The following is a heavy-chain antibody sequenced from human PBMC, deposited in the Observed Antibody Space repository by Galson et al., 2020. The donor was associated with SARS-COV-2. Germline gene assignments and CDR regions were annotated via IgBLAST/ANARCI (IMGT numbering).Heavy chain of an antibody. V-gene: IGHV3-48*02. Sequence: GGSLRLSCAASGFMFSSFNMNWVRQAPGKGLEWVSYISTHNTIYYGDSVKGRFTISRDNAKNSLFLQMNSLRDEDTAIYYCARDRGLERQFYHNDVDVWGQGTTVTVSS. J-gene: IGHJ6*02. CDR1: GFMFSSFN. CDR3: ARDRGLERQFYHNDVDV. D-gene: IGHD1-1*01. CDR2: ISTHNTI.